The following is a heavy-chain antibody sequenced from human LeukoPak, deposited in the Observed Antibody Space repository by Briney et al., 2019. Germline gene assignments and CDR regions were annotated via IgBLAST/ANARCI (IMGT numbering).Heavy chain of an antibody. V-gene: IGHV1-8*02. Sequence: ASVKVSCKASGYTFTSYGINWVRQATGQGLEWMGWMNPNSGNTGYAQKFQGRVTMTRNTSISTAYMELSSLRSEDTAVYYCATVDSSGWYPYYYYGMDVWGQGTTVTVSS. CDR3: ATVDSSGWYPYYYYGMDV. CDR2: MNPNSGNT. J-gene: IGHJ6*02. CDR1: GYTFTSYG. D-gene: IGHD6-19*01.